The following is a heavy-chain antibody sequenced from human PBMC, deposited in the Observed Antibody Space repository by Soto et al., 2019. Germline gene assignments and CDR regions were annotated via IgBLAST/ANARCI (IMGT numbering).Heavy chain of an antibody. CDR1: GYTFTSYD. D-gene: IGHD3-9*01. Sequence: QVQLVQSGAEVKKPGASVKVSCKASGYTFTSYDINWVRQATGQGLEWMGWMNPNSGNTGYAQKFQGRVTMTRNTSISTAYMELSSLRSEDTAVYYCARGYVLRYFDWLLYWFDPWGQGTLVTVSS. CDR2: MNPNSGNT. CDR3: ARGYVLRYFDWLLYWFDP. V-gene: IGHV1-8*01. J-gene: IGHJ5*02.